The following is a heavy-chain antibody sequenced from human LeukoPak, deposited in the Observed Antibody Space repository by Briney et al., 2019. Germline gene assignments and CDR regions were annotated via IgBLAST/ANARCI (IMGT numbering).Heavy chain of an antibody. Sequence: SQTLSLTCAVYGGSFSGYYWSWIRQPPGKGLEWIGEINHSGSTNYNPSLKSRVTISVDTSKNQFSLKLSSVTAADTAVYYCARGKIAARRLYNWFDPWGQGTLVTVSS. J-gene: IGHJ5*02. V-gene: IGHV4-34*01. CDR3: ARGKIAARRLYNWFDP. CDR2: INHSGST. D-gene: IGHD6-6*01. CDR1: GGSFSGYY.